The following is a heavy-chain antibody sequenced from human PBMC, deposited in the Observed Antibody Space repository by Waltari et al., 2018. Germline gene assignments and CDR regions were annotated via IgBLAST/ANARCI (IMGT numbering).Heavy chain of an antibody. CDR2: INTGNDKT. J-gene: IGHJ4*02. CDR1: GYTSSVKP. CDR3: VREVTRGGGSFDS. D-gene: IGHD2-21*02. V-gene: IGHV1-3*04. Sequence: QVHLVQSGAEVKKPGASVKVSCKSSGYTSSVKPIHCVRQAPGQSLEWMGWINTGNDKTRYSQSFQGRVTFTRDTSASTAFMELSSLISDDTAVYCCVREVTRGGGSFDSWGQGTQVTVSS.